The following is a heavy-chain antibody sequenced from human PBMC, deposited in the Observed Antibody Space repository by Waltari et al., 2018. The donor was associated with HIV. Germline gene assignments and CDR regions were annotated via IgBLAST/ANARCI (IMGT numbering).Heavy chain of an antibody. CDR1: KVTFVNVW. V-gene: IGHV3-15*01. D-gene: IGHD5-12*01. CDR2: IKSKRDGGGT. J-gene: IGHJ3*02. CDR3: TRSGYPTEAFDI. Sequence: EVQVVESGGGLVKPGGSLRVSCASFKVTFVNVWMTWVRQAPGKGVEWVGLIKSKRDGGGTDYPASVKGRFDISIYDSPNILYLAMSGLNIEDTAVYYCTRSGYPTEAFDIWGQWTMGTVSS.